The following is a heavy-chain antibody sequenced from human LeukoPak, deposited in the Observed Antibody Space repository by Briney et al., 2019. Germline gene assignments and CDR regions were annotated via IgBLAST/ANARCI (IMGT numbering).Heavy chain of an antibody. J-gene: IGHJ6*02. CDR2: IYYSGST. D-gene: IGHD1-26*01. V-gene: IGHV4-61*01. Sequence: SETLSLTCTVSGGSVSSGSYYWSWIRQPPGKGLEWIGYIYYSGSTSYNPSLKSRVTISVDTSKNQFSLKLSSVTAADTAVYYCARDLRAVGKGYYYYGMDVWGQGTTVTVSS. CDR3: ARDLRAVGKGYYYYGMDV. CDR1: GGSVSSGSYY.